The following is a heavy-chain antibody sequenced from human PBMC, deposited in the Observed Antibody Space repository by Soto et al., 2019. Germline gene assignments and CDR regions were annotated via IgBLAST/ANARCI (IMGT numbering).Heavy chain of an antibody. CDR2: IYPGDSDT. V-gene: IGHV5-51*01. CDR1: GYSFTSYW. D-gene: IGHD1-7*01. J-gene: IGHJ6*02. Sequence: GESLKISCKGSGYSFTSYWIGWVRQMPGKRLEWMGIIYPGDSDTRYSPSFQGQVTISADKSISTAYLQWSSLKASDTAMFYCARCRNWNYGDYYYGMDVWGQGTTVTVSS. CDR3: ARCRNWNYGDYYYGMDV.